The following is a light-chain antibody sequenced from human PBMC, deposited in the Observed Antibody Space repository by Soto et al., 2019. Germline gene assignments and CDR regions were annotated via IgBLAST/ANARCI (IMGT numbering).Light chain of an antibody. CDR3: SSYTSSSTLL. J-gene: IGLJ2*01. Sequence: ALTQPASVSGSPGQSITFSCTGTSNDIGGYNYVSWYQQHPGKAPKLMIFDVSNRPSGVSYRFSGSKSGNTASLTISGLQAEDEADYYCSSYTSSSTLLFGGGTKVTVL. CDR2: DVS. CDR1: SNDIGGYNY. V-gene: IGLV2-14*01.